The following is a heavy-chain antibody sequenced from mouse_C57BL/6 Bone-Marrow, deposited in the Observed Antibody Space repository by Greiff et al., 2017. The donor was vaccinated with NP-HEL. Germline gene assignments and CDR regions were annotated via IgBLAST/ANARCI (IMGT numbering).Heavy chain of an antibody. J-gene: IGHJ4*01. V-gene: IGHV1-76*01. CDR2: IYPGSGST. CDR1: GYTFTDYY. CDR3: AREGAMDY. Sequence: QVQLQQSGAELVRPGASVKLSCKASGYTFTDYYINWVKQRPGQGLEWIARIYPGSGSTYYNEKFKGKATMTADKSSSTAYMHLTGLTSEDSAVYYCAREGAMDYWGQGTSVTVSS.